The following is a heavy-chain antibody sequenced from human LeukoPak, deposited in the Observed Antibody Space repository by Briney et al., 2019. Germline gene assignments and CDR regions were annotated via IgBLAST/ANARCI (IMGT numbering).Heavy chain of an antibody. Sequence: SETLSLTCAVYGGSFSGYYWSWIRQPPGKGLEWIGEINHSGSTNYNPSLKSRVTISVDTSKNQFSLKLSSVTAADTAVYYCARDVLSGFVTMVRGANSFWSWFDPWGQGTLVTVSS. V-gene: IGHV4-34*01. CDR2: INHSGST. CDR1: GGSFSGYY. CDR3: ARDVLSGFVTMVRGANSFWSWFDP. J-gene: IGHJ5*02. D-gene: IGHD3-10*01.